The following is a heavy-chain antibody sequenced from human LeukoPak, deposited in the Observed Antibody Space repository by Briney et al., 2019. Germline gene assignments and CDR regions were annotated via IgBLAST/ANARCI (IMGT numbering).Heavy chain of an antibody. D-gene: IGHD4-17*01. J-gene: IGHJ4*02. Sequence: ASVKVSCKASGYTFTSYYMHWVRQAPGQGLEWMGIINPSGGSTSYAQKFQGRVTMTRDTSTSTVYMELSSLRSEDTAVYYCARPHTTVDAGGSYYFDYWGQGTLVTVSS. CDR3: ARPHTTVDAGGSYYFDY. V-gene: IGHV1-46*01. CDR2: INPSGGST. CDR1: GYTFTSYY.